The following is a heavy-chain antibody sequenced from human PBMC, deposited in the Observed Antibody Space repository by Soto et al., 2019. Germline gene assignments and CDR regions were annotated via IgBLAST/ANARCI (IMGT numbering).Heavy chain of an antibody. CDR1: DFSLSNSGVG. J-gene: IGHJ2*01. CDR2: IYWNDYK. Sequence: QITLKESGPTLVKPTQTLTLTCTFSDFSLSNSGVGVGWIRQPSGKSLEWLALIYWNDYKGYSQSLKSRLTTTMDTADKHVVFTMTNMDPVDTATYYCAHCTRSVVGSTTYWYFDRWGRGTLVTVSS. D-gene: IGHD1-26*01. V-gene: IGHV2-5*01. CDR3: AHCTRSVVGSTTYWYFDR.